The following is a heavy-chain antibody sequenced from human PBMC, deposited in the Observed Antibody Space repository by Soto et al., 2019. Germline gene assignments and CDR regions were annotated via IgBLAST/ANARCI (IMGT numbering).Heavy chain of an antibody. D-gene: IGHD3-10*01. J-gene: IGHJ4*01. CDR3: ASGSKDSYPGSRIFDF. CDR2: ITDTGGDS. Sequence: GGSLRLSCVGSGFTFSAYSMHWVRQAPGEGLEWVSTITDTGGDSKSADSVRGRFAISRDNSRNTLYLQMSSLRAEDSAVYYCASGSKDSYPGSRIFDFWGRGTLVTVSS. V-gene: IGHV3-23*01. CDR1: GFTFSAYS.